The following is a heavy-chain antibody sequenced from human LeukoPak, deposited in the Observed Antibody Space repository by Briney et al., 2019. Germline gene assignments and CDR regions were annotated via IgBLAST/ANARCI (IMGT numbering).Heavy chain of an antibody. CDR3: AKDPQRYCSSTSCYPPAY. J-gene: IGHJ4*02. D-gene: IGHD2-2*01. Sequence: PGGSLRLSCAASGFTVSSNYMSWVRQAPGKGLEWVSAISGSGGSTYYADSVKGRFTISRDNSKNTLYLQMNSLRAEDTAVYYCAKDPQRYCSSTSCYPPAYWGQGTLVTVSS. CDR1: GFTVSSNY. V-gene: IGHV3-23*01. CDR2: ISGSGGST.